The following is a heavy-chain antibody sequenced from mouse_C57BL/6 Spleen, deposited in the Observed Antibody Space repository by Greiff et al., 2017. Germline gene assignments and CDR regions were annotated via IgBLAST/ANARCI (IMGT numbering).Heavy chain of an antibody. D-gene: IGHD1-1*01. J-gene: IGHJ4*01. Sequence: QVQLQQSGAELVRPGASVTLSCKASGYTFTDYEMHWVKQTPVHGLEWIGAIDPETGGTAYNQKFKGKAILTADKSSSTAYMELRSLTSEDSAVYYCTRRDYCGSHWAMDYWGQGTSVTVSS. CDR3: TRRDYCGSHWAMDY. CDR2: IDPETGGT. CDR1: GYTFTDYE. V-gene: IGHV1-15*01.